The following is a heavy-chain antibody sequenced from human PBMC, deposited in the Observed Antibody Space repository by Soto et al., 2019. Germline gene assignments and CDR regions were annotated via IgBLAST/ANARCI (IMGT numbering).Heavy chain of an antibody. J-gene: IGHJ5*02. V-gene: IGHV3-21*01. CDR3: AKSVAARIDWFDP. CDR2: ISSSGSYI. D-gene: IGHD6-6*01. Sequence: LSLTCAASGFTFSSYSMNWVRQAPGKGLEWVSSISSSGSYIYYADSVRGRFTVSRDNARDSLYLQMNSLRADDTAVYYCAKSVAARIDWFDPWGQGTLVTVSS. CDR1: GFTFSSYS.